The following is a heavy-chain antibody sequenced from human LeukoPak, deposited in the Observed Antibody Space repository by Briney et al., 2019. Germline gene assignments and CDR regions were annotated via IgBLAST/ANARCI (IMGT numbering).Heavy chain of an antibody. D-gene: IGHD1-26*01. CDR2: IQQDGSER. CDR3: ARDKVVGATYFDY. CDR1: GFTFSNYW. V-gene: IGHV3-7*01. J-gene: IGHJ4*02. Sequence: GGSLRLSCAASGFTFSNYWMSWVRQAPGKGLEWVANIQQDGSERYYVDSVKGRFTISRDNAKNSLYLQMNSLRAEDTAVYYCARDKVVGATYFDYWGQGTPVTVSS.